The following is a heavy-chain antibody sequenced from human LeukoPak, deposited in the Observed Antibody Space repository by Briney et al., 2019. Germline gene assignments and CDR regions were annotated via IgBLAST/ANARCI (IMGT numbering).Heavy chain of an antibody. J-gene: IGHJ4*02. CDR3: ASPKYSGYDSFFDY. Sequence: ASVKVSCKASGYTFTSYYMHWVRQAPGQGLEWMGIINPSGGSTSYAQKFQGRVTMTRDTSISTAYMELSRLRSDDTAVYYCASPKYSGYDSFFDYWGQGTLVTVSS. CDR2: INPSGGST. CDR1: GYTFTSYY. V-gene: IGHV1-46*01. D-gene: IGHD5-12*01.